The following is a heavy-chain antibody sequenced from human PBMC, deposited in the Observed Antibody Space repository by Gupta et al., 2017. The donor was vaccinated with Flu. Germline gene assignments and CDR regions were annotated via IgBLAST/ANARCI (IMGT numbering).Heavy chain of an antibody. V-gene: IGHV3-9*01. CDR1: GFTFDDYA. Sequence: EVQLVESGGGLVQPGRSLRLSCAASGFTFDDYAMHWVRQAPGKGLEWISGISWNSGSIGYADSVKGRFTISRDNAKNSLYLQMNSLRAEDTALYYCAKVGYYDSSGGGYFDYWGQGTLVTVSS. D-gene: IGHD3-22*01. J-gene: IGHJ4*02. CDR2: ISWNSGSI. CDR3: AKVGYYDSSGGGYFDY.